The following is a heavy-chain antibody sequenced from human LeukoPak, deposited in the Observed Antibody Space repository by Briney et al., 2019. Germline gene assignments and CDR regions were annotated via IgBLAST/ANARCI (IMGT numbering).Heavy chain of an antibody. CDR3: AREPPGY. V-gene: IGHV4-59*12. CDR1: GGSISSYY. Sequence: NPSETLSLTCTVSGGSISSYYWSWIRQPPGKGLEWIGYIYYSGSTNYNPSLKSRVTISVDTSKNQFSLKLSSVTAADTAVYYCAREPPGYWGQGILVTVSS. J-gene: IGHJ4*02. CDR2: IYYSGST.